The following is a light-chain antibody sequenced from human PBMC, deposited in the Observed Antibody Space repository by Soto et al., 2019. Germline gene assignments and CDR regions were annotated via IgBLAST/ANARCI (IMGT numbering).Light chain of an antibody. Sequence: QSVLTQPPSASGTPGQRVTISCFGSSSNIGSNYVYWYQQLPRTAPKLLIYRNNQRPSGVPDRFSGSKSGTSASLAISGLRFEDEADYYCAAWDGRLSGVVFGGGTKVTVL. CDR3: AAWDGRLSGVV. J-gene: IGLJ2*01. V-gene: IGLV1-47*01. CDR1: SSNIGSNY. CDR2: RNN.